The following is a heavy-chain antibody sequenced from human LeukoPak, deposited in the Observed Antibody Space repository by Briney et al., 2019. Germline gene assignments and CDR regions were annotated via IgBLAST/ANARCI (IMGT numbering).Heavy chain of an antibody. J-gene: IGHJ4*02. CDR2: IYSGGST. V-gene: IGHV3-66*01. CDR3: ARAGPPHYYFDY. CDR1: GFTVSSNY. Sequence: GGSLRLSCAASGFTVSSNYMSWVRQAPGKGLEWVSVIYSGGSTYYADSVKGRFTISRDNSKNTLYLQMNSLRAEDTAVYYCARAGPPHYYFDYWGQGTLVTVSS.